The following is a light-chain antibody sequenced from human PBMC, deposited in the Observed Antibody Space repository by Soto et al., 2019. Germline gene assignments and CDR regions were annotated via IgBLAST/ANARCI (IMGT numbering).Light chain of an antibody. CDR3: AAWDDSLNGFYV. Sequence: QSALTQPPSASGTPGQSVTMSCSGGNSNIGSHTVNCYRHLPGTATTLLMFSNNQRTSGVPARFSGSKSGTSASLAISGLQSGDEGDYYCAAWDDSLNGFYVFGTGTKVTVL. J-gene: IGLJ1*01. V-gene: IGLV1-44*01. CDR2: SNN. CDR1: NSNIGSHT.